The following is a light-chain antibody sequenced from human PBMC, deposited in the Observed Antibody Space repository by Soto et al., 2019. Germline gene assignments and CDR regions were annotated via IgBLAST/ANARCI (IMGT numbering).Light chain of an antibody. CDR3: QSYDSTLSARYV. J-gene: IGLJ1*01. V-gene: IGLV1-40*01. Sequence: QSVLTQPPSVSGAPGQRVTISCTGSSSNIGAGCDVHWYQQRPGTAPKLLIFGNTNRPSGVPDRFSGSKSGTSASLAITGLQAEDEGDYYCQSYDSTLSARYVFGTGTKATVL. CDR1: SSNIGAGCD. CDR2: GNT.